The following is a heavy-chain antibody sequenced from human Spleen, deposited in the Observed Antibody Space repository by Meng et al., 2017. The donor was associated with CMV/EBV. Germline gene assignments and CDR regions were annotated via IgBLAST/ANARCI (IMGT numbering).Heavy chain of an antibody. D-gene: IGHD1-26*01. CDR3: AREVGATCFDY. J-gene: IGHJ4*02. CDR2: INPNSGGT. CDR1: GYTFTGYY. V-gene: IGHV1-2*02. Sequence: ASVQVSCKASGYTFTGYYVNWVRQAPGQGLEWMGWINPNSGGTKYVQKFQGRVTMTRDTSISTAYLEVSRLRFDDTAVYYCAREVGATCFDYWGQGALVTVSS.